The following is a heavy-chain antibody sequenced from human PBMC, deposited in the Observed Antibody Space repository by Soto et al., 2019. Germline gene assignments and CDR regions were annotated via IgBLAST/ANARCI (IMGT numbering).Heavy chain of an antibody. Sequence: QVQLVQSGAEVKKPGASVTVSCKASGYTFTSYAITWVRQAPGQGLEWMGWISAYNGNTNYAQKLQGRVTMTTDTSTSTANMELRTLRSDDTAVYYFARVVTPPDYWGHGTLGTVSS. V-gene: IGHV1-18*01. CDR2: ISAYNGNT. CDR3: ARVVTPPDY. CDR1: GYTFTSYA. J-gene: IGHJ4*01.